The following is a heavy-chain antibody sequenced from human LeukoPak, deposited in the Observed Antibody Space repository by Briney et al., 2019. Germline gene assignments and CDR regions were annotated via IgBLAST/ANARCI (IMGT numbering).Heavy chain of an antibody. Sequence: PGGSLRLSCAASGFTFSDYFMSWIRQAPGKGLEWVGYISSSGSTIYYADSVKGRFTISRGNARNSLYLQMNSLRAEDTAVYYWARNSYYTAMVNYYFDSWGQGTPVTVSS. J-gene: IGHJ4*02. CDR3: ARNSYYTAMVNYYFDS. CDR1: GFTFSDYF. D-gene: IGHD5-18*01. CDR2: ISSSGSTI. V-gene: IGHV3-11*04.